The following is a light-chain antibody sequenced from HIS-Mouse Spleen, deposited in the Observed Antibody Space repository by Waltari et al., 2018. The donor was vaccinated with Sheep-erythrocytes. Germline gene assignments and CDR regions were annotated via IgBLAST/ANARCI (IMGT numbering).Light chain of an antibody. V-gene: IGLV3-1*01. CDR3: QAWDSSTAWNVV. CDR2: QDS. CDR1: KWGDKY. Sequence: SYELTQPPSVSVSPGQTASITCSGDKWGDKYAWWYQQKPGQSPVLVIYQDSKRPSGIPERFSGSNSGNTATLTISGTQAMDEADYYCQAWDSSTAWNVVFGGGTKLTVL. J-gene: IGLJ2*01.